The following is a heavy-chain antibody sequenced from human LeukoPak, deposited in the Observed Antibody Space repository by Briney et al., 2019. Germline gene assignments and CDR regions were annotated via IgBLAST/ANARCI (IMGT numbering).Heavy chain of an antibody. Sequence: GGSLRLSCAASGFMFSKSWMHWVRQVPGKGLVWVARIYNDVSTTNYADSVKGRFTISRDNSKNTLYLQMNSLRAEDTAVYYCARDKRGSSFAFDIWGQGTMVTVSS. J-gene: IGHJ3*02. D-gene: IGHD6-13*01. CDR2: IYNDVSTT. CDR1: GFMFSKSW. V-gene: IGHV3-74*01. CDR3: ARDKRGSSFAFDI.